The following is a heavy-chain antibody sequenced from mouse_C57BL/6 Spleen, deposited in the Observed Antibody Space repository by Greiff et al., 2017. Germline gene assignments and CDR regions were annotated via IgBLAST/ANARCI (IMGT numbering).Heavy chain of an antibody. J-gene: IGHJ4*01. CDR1: GYAFSSSW. CDR2: IYPGDGDT. V-gene: IGHV1-82*01. Sequence: LVESGPELVKPGASVKISCKASGYAFSSSWMNWVKQRPGKGLEWIGRIYPGDGDTNYNGKFKGKATLTADKSSSTAYMQLSSLTSEDSAVYFCARWDYGNYENAMDYWGQGTSVTVSS. D-gene: IGHD2-1*01. CDR3: ARWDYGNYENAMDY.